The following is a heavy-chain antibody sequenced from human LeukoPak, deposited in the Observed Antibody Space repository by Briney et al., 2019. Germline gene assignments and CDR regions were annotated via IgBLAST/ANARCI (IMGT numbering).Heavy chain of an antibody. D-gene: IGHD1-26*01. V-gene: IGHV4-59*08. CDR1: GGSISSYY. CDR2: IYYSGST. J-gene: IGHJ4*02. CDR3: AVTVGAIEYYFDY. Sequence: PSETLSLTCTVSGGSISSYYWSWIRQPPGKGLEWIGYIYYSGSTNYNPSLKSRVTISVDTSKNQFSLKLSSVTAADTAVYYCAVTVGAIEYYFDYWGQGTLVTVSS.